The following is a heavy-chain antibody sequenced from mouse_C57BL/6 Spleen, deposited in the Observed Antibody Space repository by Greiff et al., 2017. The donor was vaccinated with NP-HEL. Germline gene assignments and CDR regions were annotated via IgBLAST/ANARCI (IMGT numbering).Heavy chain of an antibody. Sequence: VQLQQSGAELVKPGASVKISCKASGYTFTDYYINWVKQRPGQGLEWIGKIGPGSGSTYYNEKLKGKAKLTADKSSSTAYMQLSSLTSEDSAVYFCARKKGFIEGFAYWGQGTLVTVSA. CDR3: ARKKGFIEGFAY. V-gene: IGHV1-77*01. J-gene: IGHJ3*01. D-gene: IGHD1-1*01. CDR1: GYTFTDYY. CDR2: IGPGSGST.